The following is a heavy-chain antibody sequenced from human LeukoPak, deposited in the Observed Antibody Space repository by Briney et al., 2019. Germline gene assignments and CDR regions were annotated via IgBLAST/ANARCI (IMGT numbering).Heavy chain of an antibody. J-gene: IGHJ4*02. V-gene: IGHV5-51*01. D-gene: IGHD3-9*01. CDR3: ARRNYDILTGYYID. CDR1: GYSFSTYW. CDR2: IYPGDSDT. Sequence: GESLKISCQGSGYSFSTYWITWVRQMPGKGLEWMGIIYPGDSDTRYSPSFQGQVTISTDESVSTAYLQWSSLKASDTAMYYCARRNYDILTGYYIDWGQGTLVTVSS.